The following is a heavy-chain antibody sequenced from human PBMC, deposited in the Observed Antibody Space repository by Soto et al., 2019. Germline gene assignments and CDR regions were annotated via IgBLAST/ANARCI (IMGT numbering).Heavy chain of an antibody. Sequence: EVQLLESGGGLVQPGGSLRLSCAASGFTFSSYAMSWVRQAPGKGLEWVSAISGSGGSTYYADSVKGRFTISRDNSKNTLYLQMNSLRTEDTAVYYCAKHPPYSSGWYDEFAYWGQGTLVTVSS. CDR1: GFTFSSYA. V-gene: IGHV3-23*01. CDR3: AKHPPYSSGWYDEFAY. J-gene: IGHJ4*02. CDR2: ISGSGGST. D-gene: IGHD6-19*01.